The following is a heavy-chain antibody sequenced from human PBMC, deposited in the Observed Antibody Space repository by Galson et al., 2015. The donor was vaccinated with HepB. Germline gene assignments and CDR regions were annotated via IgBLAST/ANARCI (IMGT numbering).Heavy chain of an antibody. CDR2: IGPSDSYT. Sequence: QSGAEVKKPGESLRISCKGSGYSFTSYWISWVRQMPGKGLEWMGRIGPSDSYTNYSPSFQGHVTISADKSISTAYLQWSSLKASDTAMYYCTTKHDYGSGSYPFDYWGQGTLVTVSS. J-gene: IGHJ4*02. CDR1: GYSFTSYW. D-gene: IGHD3-10*01. CDR3: TTKHDYGSGSYPFDY. V-gene: IGHV5-10-1*01.